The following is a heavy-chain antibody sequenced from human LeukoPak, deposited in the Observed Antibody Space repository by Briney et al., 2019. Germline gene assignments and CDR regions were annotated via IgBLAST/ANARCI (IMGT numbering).Heavy chain of an antibody. Sequence: GGSLRLSCAASEFTLVRYAITWVRKAQGRGLEGVSYISSSSFTIGYADSVKGRFTISRDNSKNSLYLQMDSLRVEDTAVYYCVRDPSYGSSWYYYMDVWGKGTTVTVSS. D-gene: IGHD6-13*01. CDR1: EFTLVRYA. CDR2: ISSSSFTI. CDR3: VRDPSYGSSWYYYMDV. J-gene: IGHJ6*03. V-gene: IGHV3-48*04.